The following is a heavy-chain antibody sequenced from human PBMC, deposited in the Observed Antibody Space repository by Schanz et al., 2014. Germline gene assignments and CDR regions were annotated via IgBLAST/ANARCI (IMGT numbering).Heavy chain of an antibody. CDR2: IKPDGSEK. V-gene: IGHV3-7*01. CDR3: ARPLGPNYYYYGLDV. Sequence: EVQLVESGGGLVQPGGSLRLTCAASGFTFSIHYMSWVRQAPGKGLEWVAKIKPDGSEKLYVDSVRGRFAVSRDNVKNTLYLQMNSLRAEDTAVYYCARPLGPNYYYYGLDVWGQGTTVTVSS. J-gene: IGHJ6*02. CDR1: GFTFSIHY.